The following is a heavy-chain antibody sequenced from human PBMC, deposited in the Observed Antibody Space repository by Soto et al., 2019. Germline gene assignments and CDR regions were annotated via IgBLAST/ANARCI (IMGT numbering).Heavy chain of an antibody. CDR2: IIPVFETT. Sequence: QVHVVQSGAEMKSLGSSVKVSCQASGGTYSSYAFNWVRQAPGQGLEWMGRIIPVFETTNLAQKFQRRGTLTADESTTTAYLEQSRLRSEDAGVYFCMLGFSSSWKNVFGYWGQGALVSVTS. CDR3: MLGFSSSWKNVFGY. J-gene: IGHJ4*02. V-gene: IGHV1-69*18. CDR1: GGTYSSYA. D-gene: IGHD1-1*01.